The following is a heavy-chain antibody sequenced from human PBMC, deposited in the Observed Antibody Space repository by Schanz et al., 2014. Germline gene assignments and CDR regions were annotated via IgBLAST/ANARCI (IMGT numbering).Heavy chain of an antibody. CDR2: ITPTLGKV. Sequence: QVQLVQSGAEVKKPGSSVKVSCKASGGTFRSYTVSWVRQAPGQGLEWMGRITPTLGKVDYAQKFQGRVTITADISTSTAYMELISLTSEDTAVYYGARDPQYYYGSGRGYWGQGTLVTVST. D-gene: IGHD3-10*01. CDR1: GGTFRSYT. V-gene: IGHV1-69*08. J-gene: IGHJ4*02. CDR3: ARDPQYYYGSGRGY.